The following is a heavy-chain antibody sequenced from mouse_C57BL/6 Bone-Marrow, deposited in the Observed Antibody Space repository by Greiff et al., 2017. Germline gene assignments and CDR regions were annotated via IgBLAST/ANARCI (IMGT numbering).Heavy chain of an antibody. J-gene: IGHJ1*03. V-gene: IGHV1-85*01. D-gene: IGHD1-1*01. CDR1: GYTFTSYD. Sequence: VQLVESGPELMKPGASVKLPCKASGYTFTSYDINWVKQRPGQGLEWIGWIYPRDGSTKYNEKFKGKATLTVETSSSTAYMELHSLTSEDSAVYFCARLEFDGSSGDWYCDVWGTGTTVTVSS. CDR2: IYPRDGST. CDR3: ARLEFDGSSGDWYCDV.